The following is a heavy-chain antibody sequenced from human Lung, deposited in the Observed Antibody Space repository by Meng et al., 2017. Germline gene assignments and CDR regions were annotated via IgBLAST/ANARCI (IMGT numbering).Heavy chain of an antibody. V-gene: IGHV4-4*02. CDR3: ARGLGEAVVPRTMFDY. CDR2: IYHSGGT. Sequence: QVQLQESGPGLGKPSGTLSLTRGVSGGSISSSNWWSWVRQPPGKGLEWIGEIYHSGGTKYNPSLKSRVTISVDKSKNQFSLKLSSVTAADTAVYYCARGLGEAVVPRTMFDYWGQGTLVTVSS. D-gene: IGHD2-2*01. J-gene: IGHJ4*02. CDR1: GGSISSSNW.